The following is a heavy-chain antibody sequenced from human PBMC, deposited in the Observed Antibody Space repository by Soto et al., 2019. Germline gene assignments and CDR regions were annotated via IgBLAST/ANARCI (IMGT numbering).Heavy chain of an antibody. CDR3: SRVSGSRFLEWLTHFDY. CDR1: GYTFTSYD. J-gene: IGHJ4*02. V-gene: IGHV1-8*01. Sequence: ASVKVSCKASGYTFTSYDINWVRQATGKGLEWMGWMNPNSGNTAYAQKFQGRVTMTRNTSISTAYMELSSLRSEDTAVYCCSRVSGSRFLEWLTHFDYWGQGTLVTVSS. CDR2: MNPNSGNT. D-gene: IGHD3-3*01.